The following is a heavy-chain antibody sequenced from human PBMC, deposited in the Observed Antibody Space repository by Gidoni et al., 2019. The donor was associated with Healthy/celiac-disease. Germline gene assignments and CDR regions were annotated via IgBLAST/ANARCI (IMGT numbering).Heavy chain of an antibody. CDR3: ARDAYYDSSGYQQDYYYYYGMDV. CDR2: LYYSGST. V-gene: IGHV4-59*01. Sequence: QVQLQESGPGLVKPSETLSLTCTVSGVSISSYYWRWIRQPPVKGLEWIGYLYYSGSTNYNPSLKSRVTISVDTSKNQFSLKLSSVTAADTAVYYCARDAYYDSSGYQQDYYYYYGMDVWGQGTTVTVSS. J-gene: IGHJ6*02. CDR1: GVSISSYY. D-gene: IGHD3-22*01.